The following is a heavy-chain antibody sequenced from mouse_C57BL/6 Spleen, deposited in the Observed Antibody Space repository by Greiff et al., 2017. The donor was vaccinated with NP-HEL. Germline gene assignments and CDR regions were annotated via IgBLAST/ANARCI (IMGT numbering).Heavy chain of an antibody. J-gene: IGHJ1*03. V-gene: IGHV1-69*01. CDR1: GYTFTSYW. Sequence: VQLQQPGAELVMPGASVKLSCKASGYTFTSYWMHWVKQRPGQGLEWIGEIDPSDSYTNYNQKFKGKSTLTVDKSSSTAYMQLSSLTSEDSAVYYCARQDYYDVWGTGTTVTVSS. CDR3: ARQDYYDV. CDR2: IDPSDSYT.